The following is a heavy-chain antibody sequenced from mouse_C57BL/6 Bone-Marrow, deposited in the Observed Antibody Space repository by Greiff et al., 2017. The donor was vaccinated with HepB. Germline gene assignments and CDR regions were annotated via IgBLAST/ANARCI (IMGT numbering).Heavy chain of an antibody. CDR1: GFTFSSYA. V-gene: IGHV5-4*03. Sequence: DVHLVESGGGLVKPGGSLKLSCAASGFTFSSYAMSWVRQTPEKRLEWVATISDGGSYTYYPDNVKGRFTISRDNAKNNLYLQMSHLKSEDTAMYYCARRLFDYWGQGTTLTVSS. CDR3: ARRLFDY. J-gene: IGHJ2*01. CDR2: ISDGGSYT.